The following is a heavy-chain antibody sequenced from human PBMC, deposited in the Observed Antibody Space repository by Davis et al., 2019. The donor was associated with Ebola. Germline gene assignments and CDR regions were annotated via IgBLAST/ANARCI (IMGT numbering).Heavy chain of an antibody. CDR3: ANYGDSFDY. D-gene: IGHD4-17*01. V-gene: IGHV3-30*18. CDR2: ISYDGSNK. CDR1: GFTFGSYG. J-gene: IGHJ4*02. Sequence: GESLKISCAAPGFTFGSYGMHWVRQAPGKGLEWVAVISYDGSNKYYADSVKGRFTISRDNSKNTLYLQMNSLRAEDTAVYYCANYGDSFDYWGQGTLVTVSS.